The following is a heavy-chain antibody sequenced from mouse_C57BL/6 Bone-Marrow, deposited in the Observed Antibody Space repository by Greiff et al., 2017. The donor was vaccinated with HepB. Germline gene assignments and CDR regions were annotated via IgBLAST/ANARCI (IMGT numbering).Heavy chain of an antibody. Sequence: QVQLQQPGAELVKPGASVKLSCKASGYAFSSSWMNWVKQRPGKGLEWIGRIYPGDGDTNYNGKFKGKATLTADKSSSTAYMQLSSLTSEDSAVYFCARLDSGYDFDYWGQGTTLTVSS. D-gene: IGHD3-2*02. V-gene: IGHV1-82*01. CDR3: ARLDSGYDFDY. CDR1: GYAFSSSW. CDR2: IYPGDGDT. J-gene: IGHJ2*01.